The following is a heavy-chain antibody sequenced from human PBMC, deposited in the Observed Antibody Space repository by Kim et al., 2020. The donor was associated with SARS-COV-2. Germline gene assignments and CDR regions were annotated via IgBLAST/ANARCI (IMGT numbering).Heavy chain of an antibody. CDR3: ARGMFSSGFDV. D-gene: IGHD3-10*02. Sequence: GGSLRLSCAASGFSVSNYWINWVRHAPGKGLVWVSRISSDGRYTHYADSVKGRFTLSRDNAENTLFLQMNSLGAEDTAVYYCARGMFSSGFDVWGQGTTVTVSS. CDR2: ISSDGRYT. CDR1: GFSVSNYW. V-gene: IGHV3-74*01. J-gene: IGHJ6*02.